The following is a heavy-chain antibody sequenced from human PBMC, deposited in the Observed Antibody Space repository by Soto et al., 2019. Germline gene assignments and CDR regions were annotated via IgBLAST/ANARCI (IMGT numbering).Heavy chain of an antibody. CDR3: ARLAVVGAIYYYYGLDV. Sequence: GESLKISCKGSGYRFTNYWIARVRQMPGTGLEWMGIIYPGDSDTRYSPSFQGQVTISADKSIDTAYLQWSSLKASDTAMYYCARLAVVGAIYYYYGLDVWGQGTTVTVSS. CDR2: IYPGDSDT. V-gene: IGHV5-51*01. D-gene: IGHD1-26*01. J-gene: IGHJ6*02. CDR1: GYRFTNYW.